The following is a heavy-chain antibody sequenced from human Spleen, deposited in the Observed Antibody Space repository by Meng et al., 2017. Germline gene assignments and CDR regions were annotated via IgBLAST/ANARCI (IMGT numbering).Heavy chain of an antibody. D-gene: IGHD2-15*01. V-gene: IGHV1-69*13. CDR3: ARGIPGRGAVVAAHFDY. CDR2: IIPIFGTA. Sequence: SVKVSCKASGGTFSSYAISWVRQAPGQGLEWMGGIIPIFGTANYAQKFQGRVTITADESTSTAYMELSSLRSEDTAVYYCARGIPGRGAVVAAHFDYWGRGTLVTVSS. J-gene: IGHJ4*02. CDR1: GGTFSSYA.